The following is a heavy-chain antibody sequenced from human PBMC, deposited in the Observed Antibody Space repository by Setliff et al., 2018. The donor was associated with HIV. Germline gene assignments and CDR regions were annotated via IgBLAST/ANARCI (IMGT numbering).Heavy chain of an antibody. CDR3: ARGGGFLEWLSPMDV. V-gene: IGHV4-39*07. Sequence: SETLSLTCTVSGGSISSSSYYWGWIRQPPGKGLEWIGSIYYSGSTYYNPPLKSRVTISVDTSKNQFYLKLSSVTAADTAVYYCARGGGFLEWLSPMDVWGRGTTVTVSS. D-gene: IGHD3-3*01. J-gene: IGHJ6*03. CDR2: IYYSGST. CDR1: GGSISSSSYY.